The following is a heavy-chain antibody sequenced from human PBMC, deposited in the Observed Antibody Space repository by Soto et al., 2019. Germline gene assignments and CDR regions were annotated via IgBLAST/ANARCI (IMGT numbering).Heavy chain of an antibody. Sequence: PSQTLSLTCAISGDSVSSNSAAWNWIRQSPSRGLEWLGRTYYRSKWYNDYAVSVKSRITINPDTSKNQLSLQLNSVTPEDTAVYYCAREATYYYDSSGYYSAYYYGMDVWGQGATVTVSS. J-gene: IGHJ6*02. CDR2: TYYRSKWYN. D-gene: IGHD3-22*01. CDR3: AREATYYYDSSGYYSAYYYGMDV. CDR1: GDSVSSNSAA. V-gene: IGHV6-1*01.